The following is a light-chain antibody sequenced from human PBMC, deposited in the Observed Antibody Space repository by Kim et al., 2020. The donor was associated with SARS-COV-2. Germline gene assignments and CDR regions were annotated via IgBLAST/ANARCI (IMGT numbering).Light chain of an antibody. Sequence: ALGQTVTITCQGDSLRGYYASWFRQQSGQAPILVIYGDKNRPSGIPDRFSGSGSGNTASLTITGAQAEDEADYYCNSRDSSGNHVLFGGGTKLTVL. CDR2: GDK. J-gene: IGLJ3*02. CDR3: NSRDSSGNHVL. V-gene: IGLV3-19*01. CDR1: SLRGYY.